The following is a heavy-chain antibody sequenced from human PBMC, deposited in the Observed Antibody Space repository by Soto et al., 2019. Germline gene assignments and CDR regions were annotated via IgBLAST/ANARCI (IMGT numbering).Heavy chain of an antibody. CDR1: GYSFTSYW. J-gene: IGHJ5*02. CDR3: ARHVVDIVVVPADPPDNWFDP. CDR2: IDPSDSYT. V-gene: IGHV5-10-1*01. Sequence: GESLKISCKGSGYSFTSYWISWVRQMPGKGLEWMGRIDPSDSYTNYSPSFQGHVTISADKSISTAYLQWSSLKASDTAMYYCARHVVDIVVVPADPPDNWFDPWGQGTLVTVSS. D-gene: IGHD2-2*01.